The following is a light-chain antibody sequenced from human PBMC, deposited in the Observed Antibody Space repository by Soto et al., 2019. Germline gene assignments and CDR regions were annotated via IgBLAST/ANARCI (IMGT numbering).Light chain of an antibody. J-gene: IGLJ1*01. CDR3: QVWDSSSDHYV. CDR2: DES. Sequence: SYELTQPPSVSVAPGQTARIICGGNNIGSKSVHWYQQRPGQAPVLVVYDESDRPSGIPERFSGANSGNTATLTISRVEAGDEADYDCQVWDSSSDHYVFGTGTKLTVL. V-gene: IGLV3-21*02. CDR1: NIGSKS.